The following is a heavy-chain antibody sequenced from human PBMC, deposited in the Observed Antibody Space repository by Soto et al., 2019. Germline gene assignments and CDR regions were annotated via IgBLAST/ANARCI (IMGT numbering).Heavy chain of an antibody. V-gene: IGHV3-30-3*02. CDR1: GFTFSGFA. J-gene: IGHJ3*02. Sequence: QVQLVESGGGVVQPGRSLRLSCAASGFTFSGFAMHWVRQAPGKGLEWVAVISFDGRYQYYADSVKGRVTISRDNSKNTLYLQMDNLRPGDTAVYYCGEGHFQTWINVWPAFDALEIWGQGTMLTVSS. CDR3: GEGHFQTWINVWPAFDALEI. CDR2: ISFDGRYQ. D-gene: IGHD3-16*01.